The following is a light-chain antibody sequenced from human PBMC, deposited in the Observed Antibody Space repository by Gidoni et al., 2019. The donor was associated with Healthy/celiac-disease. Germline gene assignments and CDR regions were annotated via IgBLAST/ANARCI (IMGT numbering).Light chain of an antibody. CDR3: QQSYSTPYT. CDR1: QSIRSY. CDR2: AAS. V-gene: IGKV1-39*01. Sequence: DIQMTQSPSSLSASVGERVTITCRASQSIRSYLNWYQQKPGKAPKLLIYAASSVQSGVPSRFSGSGSGTDFTLTISILQPEDFATYYCQQSYSTPYTFGQGTKLEIK. J-gene: IGKJ2*01.